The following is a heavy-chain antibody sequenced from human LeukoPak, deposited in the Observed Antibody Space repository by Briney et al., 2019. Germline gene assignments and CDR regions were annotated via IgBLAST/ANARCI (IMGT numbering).Heavy chain of an antibody. V-gene: IGHV4-31*03. CDR1: GGSISSGGYY. D-gene: IGHD4-17*01. Sequence: SQTLSLTCTVSGGSISSGGYYWSWIRQHPGKGLEWIGYIYYSGSTYYNPSLKSRVTISVDTSKNQFSLKLSSVTAADTAVYYCARVDYGDYRFDYWGQGTLVTVSS. J-gene: IGHJ4*02. CDR2: IYYSGST. CDR3: ARVDYGDYRFDY.